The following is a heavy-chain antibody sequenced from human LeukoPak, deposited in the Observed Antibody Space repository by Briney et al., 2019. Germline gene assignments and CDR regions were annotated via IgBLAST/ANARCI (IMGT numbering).Heavy chain of an antibody. CDR3: ARLIVGAIDY. J-gene: IGHJ4*02. V-gene: IGHV4-39*07. CDR1: GDSISPSSFY. CDR2: IYASGNT. Sequence: SETLSLTCTVSGDSISPSSFYWGWIRQPPGKGLEWIGSIYASGNTLYNPSLKSRVTISLDTSKNQFSLQLTSVTAEDTAVYYCARLIVGAIDYWGQGTLVTVSS. D-gene: IGHD1-26*01.